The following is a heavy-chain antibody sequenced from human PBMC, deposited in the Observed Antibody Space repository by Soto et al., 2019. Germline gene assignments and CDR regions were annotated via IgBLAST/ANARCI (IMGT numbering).Heavy chain of an antibody. J-gene: IGHJ6*02. CDR1: GFTFSSYG. CDR3: AVSGDYYYGMDV. V-gene: IGHV3-33*01. Sequence: QVQLVESGGGGVQPGRSLRLSCAASGFTFSSYGMHWVRQAPGKGLEWVAVIWYDGSNKYYADSVKGRFTISRDNSKNTLYLQMNSLRAEDTAVYYCAVSGDYYYGMDVWGQGTTVTVSS. CDR2: IWYDGSNK. D-gene: IGHD7-27*01.